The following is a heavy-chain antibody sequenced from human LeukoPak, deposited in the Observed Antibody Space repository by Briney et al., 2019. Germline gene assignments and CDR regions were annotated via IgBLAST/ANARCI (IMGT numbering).Heavy chain of an antibody. D-gene: IGHD6-13*01. Sequence: PGASVKVSCKASGYTFTSYAMNWVRQAPGQGLEWMGWINTNTGNPTYAQGFTGRFVFSLDTSVSTAYLQISSLKAEDTAVYYCARDVITAAGEDYYYYMDVWGKGATVTVSS. J-gene: IGHJ6*03. CDR2: INTNTGNP. CDR1: GYTFTSYA. CDR3: ARDVITAAGEDYYYYMDV. V-gene: IGHV7-4-1*02.